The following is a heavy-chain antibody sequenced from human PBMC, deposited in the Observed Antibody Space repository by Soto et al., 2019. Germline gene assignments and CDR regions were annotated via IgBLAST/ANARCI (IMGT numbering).Heavy chain of an antibody. CDR3: AREDGYYDILTGYPYYYYGMDV. D-gene: IGHD3-9*01. J-gene: IGHJ6*02. Sequence: SPTLSLPCAISGDSVSSNSAAWNWIRQSPSRGLEWLGRTYYRSKWYNDYAVSVNSRITINPDTSKNQFSLQLNSVTPEDTAVYYCAREDGYYDILTGYPYYYYGMDVWGQGTTVTVSS. CDR2: TYYRSKWYN. V-gene: IGHV6-1*01. CDR1: GDSVSSNSAA.